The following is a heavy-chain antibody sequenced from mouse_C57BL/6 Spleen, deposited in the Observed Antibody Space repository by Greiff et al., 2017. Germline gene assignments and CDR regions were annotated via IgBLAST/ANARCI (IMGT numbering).Heavy chain of an antibody. J-gene: IGHJ3*01. CDR1: GYSFTSYY. V-gene: IGHV1-66*01. CDR3: AKGGDYDAWFAY. Sequence: QVQLQQSGPELVKPGASVKISCKASGYSFTSYYIHWVKQRPGQGLEWIGWIYPGSGNTKYNEKFKGKATLTADTSSSTAYMQLSSLTSEDSAVYYCAKGGDYDAWFAYWGQGTLVTVSA. D-gene: IGHD2-4*01. CDR2: IYPGSGNT.